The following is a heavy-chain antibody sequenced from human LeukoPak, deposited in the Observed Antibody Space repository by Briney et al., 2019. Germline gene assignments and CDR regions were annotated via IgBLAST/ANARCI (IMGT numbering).Heavy chain of an antibody. Sequence: SQTLSLTCNVSDGTISSGNYYWDWIRQPAGKGLEWIGRFYTSGSGNYNPSLKSRVTMSMDASKNQFSLKLSSVTAADTAVYYCAASHTGLFDYWGQGTLVIVSS. CDR1: DGTISSGNYY. J-gene: IGHJ4*02. D-gene: IGHD5-18*01. CDR2: FYTSGSG. V-gene: IGHV4-61*02. CDR3: AASHTGLFDY.